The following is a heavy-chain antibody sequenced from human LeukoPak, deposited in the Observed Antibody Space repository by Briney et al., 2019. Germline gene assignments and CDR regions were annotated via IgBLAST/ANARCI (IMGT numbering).Heavy chain of an antibody. D-gene: IGHD1-26*01. CDR3: ARHGPVGATDWFDP. CDR1: GGSISSYY. J-gene: IGHJ5*02. CDR2: IYYSGSA. Sequence: SETLSLTCTVSGGSISSYYWSWIRQPPGKGLEWIAYIYYSGSANYNPSLKSRVTISVDTSKNQFSLKLSSVTAADTAVYYCARHGPVGATDWFDPWGQGALVTVSS. V-gene: IGHV4-59*08.